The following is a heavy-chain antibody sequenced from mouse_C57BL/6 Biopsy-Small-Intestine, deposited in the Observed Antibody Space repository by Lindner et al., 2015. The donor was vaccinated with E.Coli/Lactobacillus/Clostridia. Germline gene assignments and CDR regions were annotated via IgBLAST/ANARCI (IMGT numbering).Heavy chain of an antibody. CDR2: IDPYNGAT. CDR1: GYSFTGYN. D-gene: IGHD2-5*01. J-gene: IGHJ4*01. CDR3: ARYSNLYYYAVDY. V-gene: IGHV1S135*01. Sequence: VQLQESGPELVKPGASVKMSCKASGYSFTGYNMHWVKQSHGKSLEWIGYIDPYNGATSYNQKFKGKATLTVDKSSSTAYMQLNSLTSEDSAVYYCARYSNLYYYAVDYWGQGTSVTVSS.